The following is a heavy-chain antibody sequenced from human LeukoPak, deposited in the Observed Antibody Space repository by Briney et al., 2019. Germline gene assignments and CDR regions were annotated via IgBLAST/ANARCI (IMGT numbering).Heavy chain of an antibody. V-gene: IGHV3-53*01. J-gene: IGHJ4*02. Sequence: GGSLRLSCAASGFSVSNTYMSWVRQAPGKGLEWVSIIYSGGNTYYADSVKGRFTISRDNSKNTLYLQINRLRPEDTAVYYCARGTVTAPDYWGQGTLVTVSS. CDR1: GFSVSNTY. CDR3: ARGTVTAPDY. D-gene: IGHD2-21*02. CDR2: IYSGGNT.